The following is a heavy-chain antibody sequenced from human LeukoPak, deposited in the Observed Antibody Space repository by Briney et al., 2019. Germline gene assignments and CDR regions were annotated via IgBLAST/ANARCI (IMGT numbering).Heavy chain of an antibody. V-gene: IGHV1-69*13. CDR3: ARWTHGSGAGFFIH. J-gene: IGHJ1*01. CDR1: GGAFSNYA. D-gene: IGHD3-10*01. CDR2: IIPLLGTP. Sequence: SVKVSCKASGGAFSNYAMNWVRQAPGQGLEWMGGIIPLLGTPSYAQKFQGRVTITADESTTTAYMELSSLRSEDTAVYYCARWTHGSGAGFFIHWGQGTLVTVSS.